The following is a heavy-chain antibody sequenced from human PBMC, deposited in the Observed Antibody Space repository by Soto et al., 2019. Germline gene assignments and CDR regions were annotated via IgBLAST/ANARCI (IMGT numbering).Heavy chain of an antibody. V-gene: IGHV1-46*01. Sequence: ASVKVSCKASGYTFTSHYMHWVRQTPGQGLEWMGIINPSGGSTSYAQKFQGRVTMTRDTSTSTVYMELRSLRSEDTAVYYCASASPELRFDYWGQGTLVTVSS. J-gene: IGHJ4*02. CDR1: GYTFTSHY. CDR3: ASASPELRFDY. D-gene: IGHD1-26*01. CDR2: INPSGGST.